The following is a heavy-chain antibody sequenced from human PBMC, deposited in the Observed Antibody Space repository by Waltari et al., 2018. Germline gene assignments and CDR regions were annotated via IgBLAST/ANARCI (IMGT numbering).Heavy chain of an antibody. D-gene: IGHD3-3*01. CDR1: GLPFRSLW. Sequence: EVQLVESGGGLVRPGGSLELSGPVPGLPFRSLWMGWFRQAQGKGLEWVANIKQDGSEIYYVDSVKGRFTISRDNAKNSLYLQMNSLTTEDTAVYYCAGGGGFLCDIWGQGTLVTVSS. V-gene: IGHV3-7*01. CDR3: AGGGGFLCDI. CDR2: IKQDGSEI. J-gene: IGHJ3*02.